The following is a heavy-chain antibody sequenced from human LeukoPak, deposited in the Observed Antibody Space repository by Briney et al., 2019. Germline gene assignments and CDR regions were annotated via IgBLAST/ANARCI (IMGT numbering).Heavy chain of an antibody. CDR3: ARGGYYGSGNDFRFDP. D-gene: IGHD3-10*01. V-gene: IGHV4-61*05. J-gene: IGHJ5*02. CDR1: GGSISSSSYY. Sequence: SETLSLPCTVSGGSISSSSYYWGWIRQPPGKGLVWLGYIYYCGSTNYKPSLKIRVTIAVDTSKNQFSLKLSSVTAADTAVYYCARGGYYGSGNDFRFDPWGQGTLVTVAS. CDR2: IYYCGST.